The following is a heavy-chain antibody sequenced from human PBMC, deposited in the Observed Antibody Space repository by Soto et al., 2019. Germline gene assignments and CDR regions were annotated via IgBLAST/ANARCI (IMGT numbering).Heavy chain of an antibody. V-gene: IGHV3-21*01. CDR1: GFTFSSYS. D-gene: IGHD3-16*02. CDR2: ISSSSSYI. CDR3: ARAQAGYDYVWGSYPLGYYYYGMDV. Sequence: GGSLSLTCAASGFTFSSYSMNWVRQAPGKGLEWVSSISSSSSYIYYADSVKGRFTISRDNAKNSLYLQMNSLRAEDTAVYYCARAQAGYDYVWGSYPLGYYYYGMDVWGQGTTVTVSS. J-gene: IGHJ6*02.